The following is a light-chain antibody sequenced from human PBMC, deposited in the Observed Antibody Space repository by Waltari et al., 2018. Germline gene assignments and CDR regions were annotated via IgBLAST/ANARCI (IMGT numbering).Light chain of an antibody. CDR1: PSVSSSY. J-gene: IGKJ1*01. CDR2: GAS. V-gene: IGKV3-20*01. Sequence: EIVLTQSPGTLSLSPGERATLSCRASPSVSSSYLAWYQQKPGQAPRLLIYGASSRATGIPDRFSGSWSGTDFTLAISRLEPEDFAVYYCQQYGDSPRTFGQGTKVEIK. CDR3: QQYGDSPRT.